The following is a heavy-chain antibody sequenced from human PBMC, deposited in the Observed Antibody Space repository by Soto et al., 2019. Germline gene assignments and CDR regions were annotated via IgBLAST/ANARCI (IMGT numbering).Heavy chain of an antibody. D-gene: IGHD4-17*01. Sequence: QVQLVQSGAEVKKPGSSVKVSCKASGGTFSSYTISWVRQAPGQGLEWMGRIIPILGIANYAQKFQGRVTITADKSTRTAYMELSSRRSEDTAVYYCARDLGPGATVTNEGSGDYWGQGTLVTVSS. J-gene: IGHJ4*02. CDR2: IIPILGIA. V-gene: IGHV1-69*08. CDR1: GGTFSSYT. CDR3: ARDLGPGATVTNEGSGDY.